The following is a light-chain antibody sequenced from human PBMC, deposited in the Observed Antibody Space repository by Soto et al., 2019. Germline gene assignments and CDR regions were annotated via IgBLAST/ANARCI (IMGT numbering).Light chain of an antibody. J-gene: IGLJ1*01. CDR2: DVT. V-gene: IGLV2-14*03. CDR3: NSYTGTSARYA. CDR1: SSDVGRYNY. Sequence: QSALTQPASVSGSPGQSITISCTGTSSDVGRYNYVSWYQQYPGRAHKLIIFDVTNRPSGVSPRFSGSKSGNTASLTISGLQAADEADYYCNSYTGTSARYAFGTGTKVTVL.